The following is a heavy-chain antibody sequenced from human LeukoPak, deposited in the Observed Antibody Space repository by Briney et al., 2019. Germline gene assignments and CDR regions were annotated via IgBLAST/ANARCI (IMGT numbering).Heavy chain of an antibody. Sequence: SETLSLTCTVSGGSISSYYWSWIRQPPGKGLEWIGYIYYSGSTNYNPSLKSRVTISVDTSKNQFSLKLSPVTAADTAVYYCARVPPADCSSTSCYIGWFDPWGQGTLVTVSS. J-gene: IGHJ5*02. V-gene: IGHV4-59*01. CDR2: IYYSGST. CDR3: ARVPPADCSSTSCYIGWFDP. D-gene: IGHD2-2*02. CDR1: GGSISSYY.